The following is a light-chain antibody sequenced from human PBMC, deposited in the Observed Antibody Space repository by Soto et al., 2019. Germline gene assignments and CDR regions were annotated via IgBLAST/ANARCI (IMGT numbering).Light chain of an antibody. CDR3: QQRSIWPPIT. V-gene: IGKV3-11*01. CDR1: QSVSSN. CDR2: GAF. J-gene: IGKJ5*01. Sequence: EIVMTHSPVTLSVSPGERATLSFSSSQSVSSNLAWYQQKPGQAPSLLIYGAFTRATGIPARFSGTGSGTEFTLTISSLEPEDFAVYYCQQRSIWPPITFGQGTRLEIK.